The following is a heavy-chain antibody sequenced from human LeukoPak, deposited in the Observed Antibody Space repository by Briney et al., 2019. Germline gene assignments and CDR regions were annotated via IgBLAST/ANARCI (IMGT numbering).Heavy chain of an antibody. J-gene: IGHJ3*02. V-gene: IGHV3-21*01. CDR2: ISSSSSYI. D-gene: IGHD3-9*01. CDR1: GFTFSSYS. CDR3: ARDDWGDAFDI. Sequence: PGGSLRLSCAASGFTFSSYSMNLVRQAPGKGLEWVSSISSSSSYIHSADSVRGRFTISRDNAKNSLFLQMNSLRAEDTAVYYCARDDWGDAFDIWGQGTMVTVFS.